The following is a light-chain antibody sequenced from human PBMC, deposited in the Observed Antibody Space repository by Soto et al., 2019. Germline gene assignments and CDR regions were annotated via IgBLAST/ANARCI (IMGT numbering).Light chain of an antibody. V-gene: IGKV1-33*01. CDR3: QQYENLPT. CDR2: DAS. CDR1: QNINNY. J-gene: IGKJ5*01. Sequence: EIHMTQSQSSLSASLGDRVTITCQASQNINNYLNWYQQKPGRAPKLLIYDASNLEAGVPSRFRGSGSGTDFTFTISRLQPEDIATYYCQQYENLPTFGQGTRLEVK.